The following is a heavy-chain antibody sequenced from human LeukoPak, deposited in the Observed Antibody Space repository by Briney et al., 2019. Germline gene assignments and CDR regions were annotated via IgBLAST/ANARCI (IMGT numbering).Heavy chain of an antibody. D-gene: IGHD3-10*01. Sequence: PGASLRLSCAASGFTLSSYAMSWVRQAPGKGLEWVSTISGSGAGTFYTDSVKGRFTTSRDNFGNTLYLQMSSLRAEDTAVYYCAKRPEHGSGSSFDYWGQGTLVTVSS. CDR2: ISGSGAGT. J-gene: IGHJ4*02. CDR1: GFTLSSYA. CDR3: AKRPEHGSGSSFDY. V-gene: IGHV3-23*01.